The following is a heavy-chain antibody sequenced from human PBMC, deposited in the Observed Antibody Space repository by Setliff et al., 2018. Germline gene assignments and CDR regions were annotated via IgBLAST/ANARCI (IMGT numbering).Heavy chain of an antibody. D-gene: IGHD6-19*01. J-gene: IGHJ4*02. CDR1: GYTFTSYA. CDR2: INAGNGNT. Sequence: GASVKVSFKASGYTFTSYAMHWVRQAPGQRLEWMGWINAGNGNTKYSQKFQGRVTITRDTSASTAYMELSSLRSEDTAVYYCARDLFFRKIAVAGTFDYWGQGTLVTVSS. V-gene: IGHV1-3*01. CDR3: ARDLFFRKIAVAGTFDY.